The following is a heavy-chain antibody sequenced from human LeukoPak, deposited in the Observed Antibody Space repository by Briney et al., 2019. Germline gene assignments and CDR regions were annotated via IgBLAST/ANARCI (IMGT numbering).Heavy chain of an antibody. D-gene: IGHD3-9*01. CDR2: INPSSNYI. Sequence: PGGSLRLSCAASGFTLSGYGMHWVRQAPGKGLEWVSSINPSSNYIYYTDSVKGRFTVSRDNAKNSLFLQMNSLRAEDTAVYYCARDHYNILTGYFSYWGQGTLVAVSS. J-gene: IGHJ4*02. CDR3: ARDHYNILTGYFSY. CDR1: GFTLSGYG. V-gene: IGHV3-21*01.